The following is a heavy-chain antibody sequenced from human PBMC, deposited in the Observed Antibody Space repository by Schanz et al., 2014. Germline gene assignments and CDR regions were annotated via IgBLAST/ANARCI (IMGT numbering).Heavy chain of an antibody. CDR1: GASISFYD. D-gene: IGHD1-26*01. Sequence: QVQLQESGPGLVKPSETLSLTCTVSGASISFYDWNWIRQSPGKGLEWIGYIYHSGSPIYNPSLQGRAPKSIDTPKTHFSLKMESVTAADTAMYFCARQGDVYRLDYWGQGTLVTVTS. CDR2: IYHSGSP. CDR3: ARQGDVYRLDY. J-gene: IGHJ4*02. V-gene: IGHV4-59*08.